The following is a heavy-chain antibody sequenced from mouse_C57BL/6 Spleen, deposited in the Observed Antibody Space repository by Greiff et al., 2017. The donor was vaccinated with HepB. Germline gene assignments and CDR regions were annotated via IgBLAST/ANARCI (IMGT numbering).Heavy chain of an antibody. V-gene: IGHV1-22*01. D-gene: IGHD2-3*01. CDR3: ADGYYGAWFAY. Sequence: VQLQQSGPELVKPGASVKMSCKASGYTFTDYNMHWVKQSHGKSLEWIGYINPNNGGTSYNQKFKGKATLTVNKSSSTAYMELRSLTSEDSAVYYCADGYYGAWFAYWGQGTLVTVSA. CDR1: GYTFTDYN. CDR2: INPNNGGT. J-gene: IGHJ3*01.